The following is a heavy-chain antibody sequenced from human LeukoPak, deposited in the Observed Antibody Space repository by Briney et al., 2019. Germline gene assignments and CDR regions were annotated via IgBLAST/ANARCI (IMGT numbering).Heavy chain of an antibody. V-gene: IGHV4-34*01. CDR2: INHSGGT. D-gene: IGHD6-6*01. Sequence: SETLSLTCAVYGGSFSGYYWSWIRQPPGKGLEWIGEINHSGGTNYNPSLKSRVTISVDTSKNQFSLKLSSVTAADTAVYYCARTRSSIAAPRYYMDVWGKGTTVTVSS. CDR3: ARTRSSIAAPRYYMDV. CDR1: GGSFSGYY. J-gene: IGHJ6*03.